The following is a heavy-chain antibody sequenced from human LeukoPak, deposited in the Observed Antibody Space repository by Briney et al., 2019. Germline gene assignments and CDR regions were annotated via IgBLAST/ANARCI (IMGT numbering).Heavy chain of an antibody. CDR2: ISDGGRAA. Sequence: GGSLRLSCAASGYRFSPYWMSWVRQTPGKGLEWVASISDGGRAAYYADSVKGRFTISRDNSKNTLYLQMSSLRAEDTAIYYCVKEIYSYDKYYYFCAMDVWGQGTTVTVSS. J-gene: IGHJ6*02. CDR1: GYRFSPYW. CDR3: VKEIYSYDKYYYFCAMDV. D-gene: IGHD5-18*01. V-gene: IGHV3-7*01.